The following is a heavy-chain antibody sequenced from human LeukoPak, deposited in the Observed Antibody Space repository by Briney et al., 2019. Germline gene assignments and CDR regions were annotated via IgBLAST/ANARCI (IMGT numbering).Heavy chain of an antibody. CDR2: ISSSISYI. Sequence: GGSLRLSCAASGFIFSSYSMNWVRQAPGKGLEWVSCISSSISYIYYAASVKGRFTISRDNAKNSLYLQMTSLRAEDTAVYYCARSSGVASDIWGQGTMVTVSS. CDR3: ARSSGVASDI. V-gene: IGHV3-21*01. J-gene: IGHJ3*02. CDR1: GFIFSSYS. D-gene: IGHD2-15*01.